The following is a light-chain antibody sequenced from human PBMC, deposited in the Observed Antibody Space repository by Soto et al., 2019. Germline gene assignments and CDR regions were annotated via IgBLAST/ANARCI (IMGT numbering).Light chain of an antibody. CDR1: SSDVGSYNY. CDR2: DVS. Sequence: QSALTQPRSVSGSPGESVTISCSGTSSDVGSYNYVSWYQQYPGKAPKVMIYDVSERPSEVPVRFSGSKSGNTASLTISGLQAEDEAEYFCCSYSGSDSLLFGEGTKLTVL. CDR3: CSYSGSDSLL. V-gene: IGLV2-11*01. J-gene: IGLJ2*01.